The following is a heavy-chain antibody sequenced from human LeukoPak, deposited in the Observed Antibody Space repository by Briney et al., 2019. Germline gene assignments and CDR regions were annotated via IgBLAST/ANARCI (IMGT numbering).Heavy chain of an antibody. V-gene: IGHV3-7*01. CDR1: GFTFSSYW. CDR3: ARDGPYYDFWSGYSNNWFDP. D-gene: IGHD3-3*01. CDR2: IKQDGSEK. J-gene: IGHJ5*02. Sequence: PGGSLRLSCAASGFTFSSYWMSWVRQAPGKGLEWVANIKQDGSEKYYVDSVKGRFTTSRDNAKNSLYLQMNSLRAEDTAVYYCARDGPYYDFWSGYSNNWFDPWGQGALVTVSS.